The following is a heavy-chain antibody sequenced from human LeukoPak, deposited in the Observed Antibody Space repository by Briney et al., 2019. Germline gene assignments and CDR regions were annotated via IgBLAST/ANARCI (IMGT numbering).Heavy chain of an antibody. J-gene: IGHJ6*02. CDR3: ARGAGNYYFYGMDV. Sequence: SETLSLTCTVSGGSVSTDSYYWSWIRQPPGKGLEWIGNIYYSGSTNYNPSLKSRVTVSVDTSKNQFSLKLSSVTAADTAVYYCARGAGNYYFYGMDVWGQGTTVTVSS. CDR2: IYYSGST. CDR1: GGSVSTDSYY. V-gene: IGHV4-61*01.